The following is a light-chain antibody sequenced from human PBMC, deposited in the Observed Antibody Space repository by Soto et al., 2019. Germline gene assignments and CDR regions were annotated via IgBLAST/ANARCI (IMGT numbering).Light chain of an antibody. J-gene: IGKJ4*01. CDR3: HQYNNWLLT. Sequence: EVVMTQSPATLSVSPGESATLSCRASHGIDRNLAWYQHKPGQAPRLLIYAVFTRAAGIPGRFSGGASGTEFTLTINGLQSEDFAVYYCHQYNNWLLTFRGGTKGDIK. CDR2: AVF. V-gene: IGKV3-15*01. CDR1: HGIDRN.